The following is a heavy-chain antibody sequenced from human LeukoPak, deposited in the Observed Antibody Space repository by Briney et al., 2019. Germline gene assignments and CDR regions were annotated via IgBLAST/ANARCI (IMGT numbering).Heavy chain of an antibody. J-gene: IGHJ4*02. V-gene: IGHV4-59*08. D-gene: IGHD2-8*01. CDR1: GGSISGYY. Sequence: SETLSLTCTVSGGSISGYYWSWIRQPPGKGLEWIGYIYYSGSTNYNPSLKSRVTISVDTSKNQFSLKLSSVTAADTAVYYCAKCMRPQAFDYWGQGTLATVSS. CDR3: AKCMRPQAFDY. CDR2: IYYSGST.